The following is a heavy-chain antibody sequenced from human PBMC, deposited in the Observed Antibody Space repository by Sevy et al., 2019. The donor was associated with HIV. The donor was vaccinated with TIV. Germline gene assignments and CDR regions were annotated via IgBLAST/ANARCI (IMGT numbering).Heavy chain of an antibody. CDR3: WRERKMYGCSGYYFHFDY. CDR2: ISRSSSTI. J-gene: IGHJ4*02. V-gene: IGHV3-48*02. Sequence: GGSLRLSCAASGFTFSSYSMNWVRQAPGKGLEWVSYISRSSSTIYYADSVKGRFTISRDNAKNTLYLQMNSLRDEDKAVDYYWRERKMYGCSGYYFHFDYWGQGTLVTVSS. CDR1: GFTFSSYS. D-gene: IGHD3-22*01.